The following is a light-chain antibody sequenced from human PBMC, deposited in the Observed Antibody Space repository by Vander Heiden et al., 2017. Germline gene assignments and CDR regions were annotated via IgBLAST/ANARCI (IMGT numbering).Light chain of an antibody. CDR3: QQYYNWPKT. V-gene: IGKV3-15*01. Sequence: ERVMTQSPATLSVSPGERATLSCRASQSVSSNLAWYQQKPGQAPRLLIYGASTRATGIPARFSGSGSGTEFTLTISSLQSEDFAVYYCQQYYNWPKTFGQGTKLEIK. CDR1: QSVSSN. J-gene: IGKJ1*01. CDR2: GAS.